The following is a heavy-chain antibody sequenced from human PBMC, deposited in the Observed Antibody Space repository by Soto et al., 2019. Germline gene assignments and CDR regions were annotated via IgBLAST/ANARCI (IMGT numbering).Heavy chain of an antibody. D-gene: IGHD6-19*01. CDR1: GFTFSSYA. CDR2: ISGSGGST. CDR3: ASHGYGSGWWKFDP. V-gene: IGHV3-23*01. Sequence: EVQLLESGGGLVQPGGSLRLSCAASGFTFSSYAMSWVRQAPGKGLEWVSAISGSGGSTYYADSVKGRFTISRDNSKTTMYLQMNSLRAEDTAVYYCASHGYGSGWWKFDPGGQGALVTVSS. J-gene: IGHJ5*02.